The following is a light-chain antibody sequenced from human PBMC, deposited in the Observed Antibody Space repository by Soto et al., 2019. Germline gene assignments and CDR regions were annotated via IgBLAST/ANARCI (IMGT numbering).Light chain of an antibody. V-gene: IGLV1-40*01. CDR2: GNS. J-gene: IGLJ3*02. CDR3: HSYDSSLSGWV. Sequence: QSVLTQPPSVSGAPGQRVTTSCTGSSSNIGAGYDVHWYQQLPGTAPKLLIYGNSNRPSGVPDRFSGSKSGTSASLAITGLQAEDEADYYCHSYDSSLSGWVFGGGTKLTVL. CDR1: SSNIGAGYD.